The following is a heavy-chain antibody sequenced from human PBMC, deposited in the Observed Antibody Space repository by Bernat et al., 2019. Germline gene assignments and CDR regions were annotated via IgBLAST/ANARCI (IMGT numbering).Heavy chain of an antibody. CDR1: GFTFSSYA. Sequence: VQLVESGGGLVQPGGSLRLSCAASGFTFSSYAMHWVRQAPGKGLEWVAVISYDGSNKYYADSVKGRFTISRDNSKNTLYLQMNSLRAEDTAVYYCARDSKWGGSGYFDYWGQGTLVTVSS. CDR2: ISYDGSNK. CDR3: ARDSKWGGSGYFDY. V-gene: IGHV3-30*04. J-gene: IGHJ4*02. D-gene: IGHD6-19*01.